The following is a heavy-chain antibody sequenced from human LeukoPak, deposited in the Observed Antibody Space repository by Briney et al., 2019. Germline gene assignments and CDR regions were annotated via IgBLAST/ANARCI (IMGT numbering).Heavy chain of an antibody. CDR3: ARGPAPLGGFDY. CDR2: IYYSGST. V-gene: IGHV4-30-4*01. Sequence: PSQTLSLTCTVSGGSISSGDYYWNWIRQPPGKGLEWIGYIYYSGSTSYIPSLTSRVTISVDTSKNHFSLKLSSVTAADTAVYYCARGPAPLGGFDYWGQGTLVTVSS. CDR1: GGSISSGDYY. J-gene: IGHJ4*02. D-gene: IGHD3-10*01.